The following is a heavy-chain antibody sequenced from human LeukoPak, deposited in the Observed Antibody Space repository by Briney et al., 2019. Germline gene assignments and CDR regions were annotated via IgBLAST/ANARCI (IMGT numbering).Heavy chain of an antibody. Sequence: ASVKVSCKASGGTFSSYAISWVRQAPGQGLEWMGEIIPIFGTANYAQKFQGRVTITADESTSTAYMELSSLRSEDTAVYYCARDSHNWFDPWGQGTLVTVSS. J-gene: IGHJ5*02. V-gene: IGHV1-69*13. CDR3: ARDSHNWFDP. CDR1: GGTFSSYA. CDR2: IIPIFGTA.